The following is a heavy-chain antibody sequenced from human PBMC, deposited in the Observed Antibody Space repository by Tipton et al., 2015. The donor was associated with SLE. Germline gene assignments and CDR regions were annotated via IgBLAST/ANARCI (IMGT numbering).Heavy chain of an antibody. CDR1: DDSITTDY. CDR3: ARGGAFWSGPTSYYYFFYYMDV. J-gene: IGHJ6*03. Sequence: TLSLTCTVSDDSITTDYWTWIRQPPGKGLEWIGYVFYTGRTTYNPSLERRVTISIDTSRTQFSLNLTSVTASDTAVYYCARGGAFWSGPTSYYYFFYYMDVWGKGTTVTVSS. CDR2: VFYTGRT. D-gene: IGHD3-3*01. V-gene: IGHV4-59*08.